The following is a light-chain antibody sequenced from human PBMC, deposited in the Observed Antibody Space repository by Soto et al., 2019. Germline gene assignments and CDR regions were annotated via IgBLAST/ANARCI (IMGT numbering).Light chain of an antibody. CDR1: QSVSSY. CDR2: DAS. Sequence: EIVLTQSPATLSLSPGERATLSCRASQSVSSYLAWYQQKPGQAPRLLIYDASNRTAGIPARFSGSGSGTDFPLTISSLEPEDFAVYYCQQRGSWGHTFGGGTMVEIK. CDR3: QQRGSWGHT. J-gene: IGKJ4*01. V-gene: IGKV3-11*01.